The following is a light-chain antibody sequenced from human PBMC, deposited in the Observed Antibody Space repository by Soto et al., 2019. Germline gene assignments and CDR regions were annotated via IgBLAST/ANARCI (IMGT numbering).Light chain of an antibody. Sequence: QSVLTQPASVSGSPGQSITISCTGTSSDVGSYNFVSWYQQHPGKAPKLMIYDVTKRPSGVPDRFSGSRSGNTASLTISGLQAEDEADYYCCSYASSSTYVFGSGTKLTVL. CDR3: CSYASSSTYV. CDR2: DVT. J-gene: IGLJ1*01. CDR1: SSDVGSYNF. V-gene: IGLV2-23*02.